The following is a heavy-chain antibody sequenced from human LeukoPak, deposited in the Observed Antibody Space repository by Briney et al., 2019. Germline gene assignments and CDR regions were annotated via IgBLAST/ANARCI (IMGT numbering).Heavy chain of an antibody. CDR1: GFTLSSYW. Sequence: PGGSLRLSCAASGFTLSSYWMSWVRQAPGKGLEWVANLKPDGSEMYYVDSVKGRFTISRDNAKNSLYLQMNSLRAEDTAVYYCARGPMTSDVWGQGTTVTVSS. V-gene: IGHV3-7*05. CDR2: LKPDGSEM. CDR3: ARGPMTSDV. D-gene: IGHD2-21*02. J-gene: IGHJ6*02.